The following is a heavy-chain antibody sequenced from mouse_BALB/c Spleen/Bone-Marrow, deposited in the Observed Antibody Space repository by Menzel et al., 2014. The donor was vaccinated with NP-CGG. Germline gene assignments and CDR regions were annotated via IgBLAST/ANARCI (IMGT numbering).Heavy chain of an antibody. CDR2: INPSSGCT. CDR1: GYTFTSYT. V-gene: IGHV1-4*01. D-gene: IGHD1-2*01. CDR3: ARGGLRLPYAMDY. Sequence: QVQLQQSGAELARPGASVKMSCKASGYTFTSYTIHWVKQRPGQGLEWIGYINPSSGCTNYNQKFKDKATLTADTSSSTAYMQLSSLTSEDSAVYYCARGGLRLPYAMDYWGQGTSVTVSS. J-gene: IGHJ4*01.